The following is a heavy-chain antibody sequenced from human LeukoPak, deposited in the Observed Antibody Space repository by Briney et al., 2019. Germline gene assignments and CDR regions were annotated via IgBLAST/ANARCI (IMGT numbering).Heavy chain of an antibody. CDR3: ARRRHNFDFYDV. D-gene: IGHD3/OR15-3a*01. J-gene: IGHJ3*01. Sequence: SETLSLTCTVSGGSISSSSYYWGWIRQPPGKGLEWIGATFYTGRTFYSPSLKSRVSISVDTSKNQFSLDLSSATAADTAVYYCARRRHNFDFYDVWGQGTRVTVSS. CDR2: TFYTGRT. V-gene: IGHV4-39*01. CDR1: GGSISSSSYY.